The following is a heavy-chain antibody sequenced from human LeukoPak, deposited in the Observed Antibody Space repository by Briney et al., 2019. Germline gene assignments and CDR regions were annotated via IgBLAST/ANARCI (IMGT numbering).Heavy chain of an antibody. CDR1: GYTFTSYY. J-gene: IGHJ6*02. CDR3: ARARPWDSSRSYYFGMDV. Sequence: ASVKVSCKASGYTFTSYYMHWVRQAPGQGLERMGLINPSGGSTSYAQKFQGRVTMTRDTSTSTVYMELSSLRSEDTAVYYCARARPWDSSRSYYFGMDVWGHGTTVTVSS. D-gene: IGHD3-22*01. CDR2: INPSGGST. V-gene: IGHV1-46*01.